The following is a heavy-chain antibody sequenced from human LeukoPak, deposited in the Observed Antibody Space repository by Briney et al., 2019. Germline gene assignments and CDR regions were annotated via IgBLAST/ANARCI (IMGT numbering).Heavy chain of an antibody. J-gene: IGHJ3*02. V-gene: IGHV4-38-2*02. Sequence: SETLSLTCTVSGYSISSGYYWGWIRQPPGKGLEWIGSIYHSGSTYYNPSLKNRVTISVDTSKNQFSLRVRSVTAADTAVYYCAREGVLGATFWSRDAFDIWGQGTMVTVSS. CDR3: AREGVLGATFWSRDAFDI. CDR1: GYSISSGYY. CDR2: IYHSGST. D-gene: IGHD1-26*01.